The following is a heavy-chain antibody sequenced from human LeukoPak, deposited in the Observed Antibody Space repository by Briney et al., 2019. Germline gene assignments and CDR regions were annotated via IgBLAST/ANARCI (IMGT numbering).Heavy chain of an antibody. CDR1: GGSISSGDRY. Sequence: SETLSLTCTVSGGSISSGDRYWSWIRQSPGKGLEWIGYIYSTGNTYYNPSLKSRVIISVDTSKNQFSLELNSVTAADTAVYYCARDSYSYGYGGFDYWGQGILVTVSS. V-gene: IGHV4-30-4*01. J-gene: IGHJ4*02. D-gene: IGHD5-18*01. CDR3: ARDSYSYGYGGFDY. CDR2: IYSTGNT.